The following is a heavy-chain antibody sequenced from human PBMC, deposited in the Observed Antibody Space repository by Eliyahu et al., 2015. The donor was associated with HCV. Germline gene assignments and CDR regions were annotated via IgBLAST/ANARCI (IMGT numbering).Heavy chain of an antibody. CDR1: GFXLSNTRMT. D-gene: IGHD6-13*01. Sequence: QVTLKESGPVLVKPTETLTLTCTVSGFXLSNTRMTVSWIRQPPGKALEWLAHIFSNGEKSYSPPLKNRLTISKDTSKSQVVLTMTNMDPVDTATYYCARMTGGAAAGSLCMDVWGQGATVTVSS. V-gene: IGHV2-26*01. CDR2: IFSNGEK. J-gene: IGHJ6*02. CDR3: ARMTGGAAAGSLCMDV.